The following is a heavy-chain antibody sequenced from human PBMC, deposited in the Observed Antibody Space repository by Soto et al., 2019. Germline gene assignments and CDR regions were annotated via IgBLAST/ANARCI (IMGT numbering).Heavy chain of an antibody. Sequence: SETLSLTCTVSGGSISPYYWSWIRQPPEKGLEWIGYIFYSGSTNYNPSLKSRVTMSVDTSENQSSLKLTSVTAADTAVYYCARHPSASGDYFDYWGQGTLVTVSS. CDR1: GGSISPYY. CDR2: IFYSGST. CDR3: ARHPSASGDYFDY. D-gene: IGHD6-25*01. V-gene: IGHV4-59*08. J-gene: IGHJ4*02.